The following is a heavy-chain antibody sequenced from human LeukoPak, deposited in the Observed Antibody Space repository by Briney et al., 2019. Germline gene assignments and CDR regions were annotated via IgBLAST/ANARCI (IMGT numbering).Heavy chain of an antibody. V-gene: IGHV1-2*02. CDR2: INPNSGGT. Sequence: ASVKVSCKASGYTFTGYYMHWVRQAPGQGLEWMGWINPNSGGTNYAQKFQRRVTMTRDTSISTAYMELSRLRSDDTAVYYCASLGYCSGGSCYSGYFDYWGQGTLVTVSS. D-gene: IGHD2-15*01. J-gene: IGHJ4*02. CDR3: ASLGYCSGGSCYSGYFDY. CDR1: GYTFTGYY.